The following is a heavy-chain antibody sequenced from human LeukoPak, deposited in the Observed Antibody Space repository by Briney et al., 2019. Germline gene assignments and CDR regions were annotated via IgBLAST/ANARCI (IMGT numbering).Heavy chain of an antibody. J-gene: IGHJ5*02. CDR3: AKGRCGDSGCWSFDA. CDR2: ISSDESDT. Sequence: GGSLRLSCAASGFSFSNYWMHWVRQAPGKGLGWVSRISSDESDTIYADSVQGRFTMSRDNAKNTLYLQMNSLRVEDTATYFCAKGRCGDSGCWSFDAWAKGPRVTVSP. D-gene: IGHD2-21*02. V-gene: IGHV3-74*01. CDR1: GFSFSNYW.